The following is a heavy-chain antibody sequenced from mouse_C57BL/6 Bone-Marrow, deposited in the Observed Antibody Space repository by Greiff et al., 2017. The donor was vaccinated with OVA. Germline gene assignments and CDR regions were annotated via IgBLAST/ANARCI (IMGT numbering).Heavy chain of an antibody. V-gene: IGHV1-81*01. CDR1: GYTFTSYG. D-gene: IGHD1-1*02. CDR3: ARGWGSYAY. Sequence: QVQLQQSGAELARPGASVKLSCKASGYTFTSYGISWVKQSTGQGLEWIGEIYPRSGNPYYNEKFKGKATLTADKSSSTAYMELRSRTSEDSAVYFCARGWGSYAYWCQGTTLTVSS. J-gene: IGHJ2*01. CDR2: IYPRSGNP.